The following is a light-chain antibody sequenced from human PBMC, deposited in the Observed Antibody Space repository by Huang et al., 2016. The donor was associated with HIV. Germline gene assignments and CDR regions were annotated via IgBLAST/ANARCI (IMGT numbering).Light chain of an antibody. CDR2: DAS. CDR3: QQRSNRTPTT. V-gene: IGKV3-11*01. Sequence: EIILTQSPATLSLSPGERATLSCRASQSVGSYLAWYQQKPGQAPRLLIYDASNRATGIPARFSCCGSGTAFTLTIRGLEPDDFAVYFCQQRSNRTPTTFGKGTKVE. J-gene: IGKJ1*01. CDR1: QSVGSY.